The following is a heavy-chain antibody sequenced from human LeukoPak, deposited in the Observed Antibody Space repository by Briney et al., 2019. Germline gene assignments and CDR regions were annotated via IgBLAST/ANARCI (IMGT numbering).Heavy chain of an antibody. CDR3: ARGDYDILTGYYYYMDV. CDR1: GGSFSGYY. V-gene: IGHV4-34*01. J-gene: IGHJ6*03. Sequence: PSETLSLTCAVYGGSFSGYYWSWIRQPPGKGLEWIGEINHSGSTNYNPSLKSRVTISVDTSKNQFSLKLSSVTAADTAVYYCARGDYDILTGYYYYMDVWGKGTTVTVSS. D-gene: IGHD3-9*01. CDR2: INHSGST.